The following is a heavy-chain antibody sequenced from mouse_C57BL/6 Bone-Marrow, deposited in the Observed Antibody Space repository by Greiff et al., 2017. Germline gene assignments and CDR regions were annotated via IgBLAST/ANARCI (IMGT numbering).Heavy chain of an antibody. CDR2: IYPRSGNT. V-gene: IGHV1-81*01. J-gene: IGHJ3*01. CDR1: GYTFTSYG. Sequence: QVQLQQSGAELARPGASVKLSCKASGYTFTSYGISWVKQRTGQGLEWIGEIYPRSGNTYYNEKFKGEDTLTADKSSSTAYMELRSLTSEDSAVYFCARYYYGSTPFAYWGQGTLVTVSA. CDR3: ARYYYGSTPFAY. D-gene: IGHD1-1*01.